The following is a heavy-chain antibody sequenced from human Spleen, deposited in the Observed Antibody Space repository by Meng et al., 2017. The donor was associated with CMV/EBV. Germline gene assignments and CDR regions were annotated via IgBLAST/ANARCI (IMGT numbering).Heavy chain of an antibody. V-gene: IGHV4-34*01. CDR2: INDSGSS. CDR1: GFTFDDYG. CDR3: ARWGSSMQSCGMDV. D-gene: IGHD2-2*01. J-gene: IGHJ6*02. Sequence: GSLRLSCAASGFTFDDYGMSWIRQPPGKGLEWIGEINDSGSSKYNPSLKSRVTISVDTSKNQFSLRLSSVTAADTAVYYCARWGSSMQSCGMDVWGQGTPVTVSS.